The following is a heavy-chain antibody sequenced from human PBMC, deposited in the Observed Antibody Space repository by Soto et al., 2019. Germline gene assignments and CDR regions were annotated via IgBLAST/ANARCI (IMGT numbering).Heavy chain of an antibody. Sequence: ASVKVSCKASGYDFTAYDINWVRQASGQGLEWMGWMNPINGATGSARRFQGRVSMTRNTATATAYLELTSLRSDDSAVYFCGRGPSPRYYYYGMDVWGQGTTVTVSS. CDR2: MNPINGAT. J-gene: IGHJ6*02. V-gene: IGHV1-8*02. CDR3: GRGPSPRYYYYGMDV. CDR1: GYDFTAYD.